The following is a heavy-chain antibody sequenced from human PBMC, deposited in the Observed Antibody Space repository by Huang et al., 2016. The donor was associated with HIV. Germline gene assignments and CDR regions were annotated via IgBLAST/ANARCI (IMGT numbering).Heavy chain of an antibody. V-gene: IGHV3-23*01. J-gene: IGHJ4*02. Sequence: EVQLLESGGGLVQPGGSLRLSCAASGFTFSSYAMSWVRQARGKGLEWVSSSTGCGSSSYDADSVKGRFTISRDNSKNTLYLQMNSLRAEDTAIYYCAKADSGAAAGSLVDYWGQGTLVTVSS. D-gene: IGHD6-13*01. CDR3: AKADSGAAAGSLVDY. CDR2: STGCGSSS. CDR1: GFTFSSYA.